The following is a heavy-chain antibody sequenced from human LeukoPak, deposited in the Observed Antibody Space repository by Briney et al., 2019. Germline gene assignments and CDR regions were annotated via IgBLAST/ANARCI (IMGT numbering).Heavy chain of an antibody. CDR3: ARGRYYYGSGSPSRGAFDI. D-gene: IGHD3-10*01. CDR2: ISAYNGNT. CDR1: GYTFTSYG. J-gene: IGHJ3*02. V-gene: IGHV1-18*01. Sequence: ASVKVSCKASGYTFTSYGISWVRQAPGQGLEWMGWISAYNGNTNYAQKLQGRVTMTTDTSTSTAYMELRSLRSDDTAVYYCARGRYYYGSGSPSRGAFDIWGQGTMVTVSS.